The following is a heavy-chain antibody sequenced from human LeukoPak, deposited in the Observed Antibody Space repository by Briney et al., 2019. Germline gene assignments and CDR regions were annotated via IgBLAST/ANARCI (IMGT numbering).Heavy chain of an antibody. CDR1: GYTFTSCG. D-gene: IGHD2-2*01. V-gene: IGHV1-18*01. CDR2: ISAYNGNT. J-gene: IGHJ4*02. Sequence: ASVKVSCKASGYTFTSCGISWVRQAPGQGLEWMGWISAYNGNTNYAQKLQGRVTMTTDTSTSTAYMELGSLRSDDTAVYYCARDTDIVVVPAATGLDYWGQGTLVTVSS. CDR3: ARDTDIVVVPAATGLDY.